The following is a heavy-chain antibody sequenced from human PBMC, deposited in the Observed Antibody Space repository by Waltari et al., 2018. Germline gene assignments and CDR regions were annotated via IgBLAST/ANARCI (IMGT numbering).Heavy chain of an antibody. CDR3: AREKSGYYYMDV. CDR1: GGSIRRGDYY. V-gene: IGHV4-30-4*08. CDR2: IYYSGST. Sequence: QVQLQESGPGLVKPSQTLSLTCTVSGGSIRRGDYYWSWIRQPPGKGLEWIGYIYYSGSTYYNPSLKSRVTISVDTSKNQFSLKLSSVTAADTAVYYCAREKSGYYYMDVWGKGTTVTVSS. D-gene: IGHD3-10*01. J-gene: IGHJ6*03.